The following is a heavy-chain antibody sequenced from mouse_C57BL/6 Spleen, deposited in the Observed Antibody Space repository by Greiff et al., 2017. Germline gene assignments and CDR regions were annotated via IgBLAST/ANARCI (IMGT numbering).Heavy chain of an antibody. Sequence: EVMLVESGGGLVQPGGSLKLSCAASGFTFSDYYMYWVRQTPEKRLEWVAYISNGGGSTYYPDNVKGRFTISRDNAKNTLYLQMSRLKSEETAMYYWASRESTMVGTGFAYWGQGTLVTVSA. CDR2: ISNGGGST. D-gene: IGHD2-2*01. V-gene: IGHV5-12*01. CDR1: GFTFSDYY. J-gene: IGHJ3*01. CDR3: ASRESTMVGTGFAY.